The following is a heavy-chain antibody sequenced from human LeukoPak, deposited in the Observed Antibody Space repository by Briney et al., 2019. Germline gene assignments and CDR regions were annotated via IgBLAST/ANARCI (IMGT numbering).Heavy chain of an antibody. CDR3: AQGRLRHHYFDY. V-gene: IGHV3-48*01. CDR1: GFTFTSYT. CDR2: IGTGTSTV. J-gene: IGHJ4*02. Sequence: GGSLRLSCAVSGFTFTSYTMNWVRQAPGKGLEWVSDIGTGTSTVGYADSIKGRFTISRDNAKNSVDLQMSSRRVDDSAVYYCAQGRLRHHYFDYWGQGTLVTVSS. D-gene: IGHD2-15*01.